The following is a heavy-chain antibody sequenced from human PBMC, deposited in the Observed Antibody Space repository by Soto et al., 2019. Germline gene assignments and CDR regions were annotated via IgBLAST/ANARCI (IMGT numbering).Heavy chain of an antibody. CDR2: MNPNSGNT. CDR3: ARDLETGTTRDLERGGDY. V-gene: IGHV1-8*01. D-gene: IGHD1-1*01. Sequence: ASVKVSCKASGYTFTSYDINWVRQATGQGLEWMGWMNPNSGNTGYAQKFQGRATMTRNTSISTAYMELSSLRSEDTAVYYCARDLETGTTRDLERGGDYWGQGTLVTVSS. CDR1: GYTFTSYD. J-gene: IGHJ4*02.